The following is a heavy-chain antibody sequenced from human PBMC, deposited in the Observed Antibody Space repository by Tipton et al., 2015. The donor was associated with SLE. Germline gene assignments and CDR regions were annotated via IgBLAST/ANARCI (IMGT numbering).Heavy chain of an antibody. CDR3: ARGGGTWGYYFDN. V-gene: IGHV4-34*01. J-gene: IGHJ4*02. CDR2: VDPSGST. CDR1: GESFSGYY. D-gene: IGHD1-26*01. Sequence: TLSLTCAVYGESFSGYYWTWIRQPPGKGLVWIGEVDPSGSTNYNPSLRSRVTISIDTSKNQFSLRLKSVTAADTAVYYCARGGGTWGYYFDNWGQGNLVTVSS.